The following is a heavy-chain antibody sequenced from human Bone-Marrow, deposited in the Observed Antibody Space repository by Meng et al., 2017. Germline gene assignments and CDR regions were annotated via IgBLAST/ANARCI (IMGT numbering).Heavy chain of an antibody. Sequence: GESLKISCAASGFTFSSYWMHWVRQAPGKGLEWVSRINWNGGRTAYTDSVKGRFTISRDSAKNSLYLQMNSLRDEDTAFYYCARGLRGYSYGYAGDYWGQGTLVTVSS. CDR3: ARGLRGYSYGYAGDY. J-gene: IGHJ4*02. CDR2: INWNGGRT. D-gene: IGHD5-18*01. V-gene: IGHV3-20*04. CDR1: GFTFSSYW.